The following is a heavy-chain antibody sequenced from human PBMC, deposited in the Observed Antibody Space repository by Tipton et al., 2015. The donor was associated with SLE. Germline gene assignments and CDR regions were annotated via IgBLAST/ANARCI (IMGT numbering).Heavy chain of an antibody. CDR3: ARDGGGDMLDF. J-gene: IGHJ4*02. V-gene: IGHV4-59*01. D-gene: IGHD3-3*01. CDR1: GDSISGYY. Sequence: TLSLTCSVSGDSISGYYWTWIRQPPGKGLEWIGYIFYTGNTNYNPSLKSRLTMSVDPAKNQFSLKLTSLTAADTAIYFCARDGGGDMLDFWGQGALVTVSS. CDR2: IFYTGNT.